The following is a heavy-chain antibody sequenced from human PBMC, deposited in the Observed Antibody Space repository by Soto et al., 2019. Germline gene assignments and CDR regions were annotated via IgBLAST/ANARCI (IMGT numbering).Heavy chain of an antibody. CDR2: ISISSANT. CDR1: GYTFIDYG. V-gene: IGHV1-18*04. CDR3: ARDVLVGYSSGWHSYRNSVGGMDV. J-gene: IGHJ6*02. D-gene: IGHD6-19*01. Sequence: ASVKVSCKASGYTFIDYGITWVRQAPGQGLEWMGWISISSANTHYEESLQGRVTITADESTSTAYMELSSLRSDDTAVYYCARDVLVGYSSGWHSYRNSVGGMDVWGQGTTVTVSS.